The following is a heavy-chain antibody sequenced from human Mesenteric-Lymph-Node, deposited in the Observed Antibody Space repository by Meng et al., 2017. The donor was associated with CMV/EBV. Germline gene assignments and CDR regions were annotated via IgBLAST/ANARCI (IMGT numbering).Heavy chain of an antibody. CDR1: GGTFSSYA. V-gene: IGHV1-69*05. J-gene: IGHJ6*02. D-gene: IGHD3-16*01. Sequence: SVKVSCKASGGTFSSYAISWVRQAPGQGLEWMGGIIPIFGTANYAQKFQGRVTITTDESTSTAYMELSSLRSGDTAVYYCARDQLGAMDVWGQGTTVTVSS. CDR2: IIPIFGTA. CDR3: ARDQLGAMDV.